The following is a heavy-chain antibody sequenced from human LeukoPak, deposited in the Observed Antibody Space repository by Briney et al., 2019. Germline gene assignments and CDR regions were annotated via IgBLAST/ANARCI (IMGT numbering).Heavy chain of an antibody. V-gene: IGHV1-18*04. CDR2: ISAYNGNT. D-gene: IGHD3-16*02. CDR3: ARDHKVYYDYVWGSYRLDY. CDR1: GYTFTSYG. J-gene: IGHJ4*02. Sequence: ASVKVSCKAYGYTFTSYGISWVRQAPGHGLEWMGWISAYNGNTNYAQKLQGRVTMTTDTSTSTACMELRSLRSDDTAVYYCARDHKVYYDYVWGSYRLDYWGQGTLVTVSS.